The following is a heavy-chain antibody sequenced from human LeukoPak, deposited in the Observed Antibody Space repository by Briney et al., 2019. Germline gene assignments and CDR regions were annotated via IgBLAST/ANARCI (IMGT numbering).Heavy chain of an antibody. Sequence: SETLSLTCTVSGGFISSSGYYWGWIRQPPGKGLEWIASIYYSGSTYYNPSLKSRVTISVDTSKNQLSLKLSSLTAADTAVYYCARHEYSGSYYGLSWFDPWGQGTLVTVSS. CDR3: ARHEYSGSYYGLSWFDP. V-gene: IGHV4-39*01. J-gene: IGHJ5*02. CDR1: GGFISSSGYY. CDR2: IYYSGST. D-gene: IGHD1-26*01.